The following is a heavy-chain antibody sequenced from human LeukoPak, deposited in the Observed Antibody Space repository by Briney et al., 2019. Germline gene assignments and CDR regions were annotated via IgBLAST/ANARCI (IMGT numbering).Heavy chain of an antibody. J-gene: IGHJ4*02. CDR1: GYTFTSYD. D-gene: IGHD6-19*01. CDR2: MNPNSGNT. CDR3: ARGIKGSGWYYFDY. V-gene: IGHV1-8*01. Sequence: ASVKVSCKASGYTFTSYDINWVRQATGQGLEWMGWMNPNSGNTGYAQKFQGRVTMTRNTSISTAYMELSSLRSEDTAVYYCARGIKGSGWYYFDYRGQGTLVTVSS.